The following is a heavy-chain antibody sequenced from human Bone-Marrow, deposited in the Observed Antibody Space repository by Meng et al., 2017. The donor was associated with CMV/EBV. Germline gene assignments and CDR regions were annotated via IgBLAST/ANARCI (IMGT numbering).Heavy chain of an antibody. D-gene: IGHD3-3*01. J-gene: IGHJ3*02. CDR2: IYYSGST. CDR1: GGSISSSSYY. Sequence: SETLSLTCTVSGGSISSSSYYWGWIRQPPGKGLEWIGSIYYSGSTYYNPSLKSRVTISVDTSKNQFSLKLSSVTAADTAVYYCARLPPEVLRFLEWSGAFDIWGQGTMVTVSS. CDR3: ARLPPEVLRFLEWSGAFDI. V-gene: IGHV4-39*01.